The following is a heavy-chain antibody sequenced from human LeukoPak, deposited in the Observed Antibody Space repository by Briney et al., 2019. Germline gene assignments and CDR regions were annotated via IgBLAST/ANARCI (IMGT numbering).Heavy chain of an antibody. CDR2: IGTAGDT. V-gene: IGHV3-13*01. CDR1: GFTFSGYD. CDR3: ARDRGAVAGFPSYYFDY. Sequence: GGSLRLSCAASGFTFSGYDMHWVRQATGKGLEWVSAIGTAGDTYYPGSVKGRFTISRDNSKNTLYLQMGSLRAEDMAVYYCARDRGAVAGFPSYYFDYWGQGTLVTVSS. D-gene: IGHD6-19*01. J-gene: IGHJ4*02.